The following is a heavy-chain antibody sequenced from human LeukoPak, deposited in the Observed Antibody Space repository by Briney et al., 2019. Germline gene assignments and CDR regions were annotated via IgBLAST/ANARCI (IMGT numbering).Heavy chain of an antibody. CDR3: ARVVLDHYYDSSGYLGTLDY. CDR2: IIPIFGTA. V-gene: IGHV1-69*05. Sequence: SVKVSCKSSGGTFSSYAISWVRQAPGQGLEWMGRIIPIFGTANYAQKFQGRVTMTTDTSTSTAYMELRSLRSDDTAVYYCARVVLDHYYDSSGYLGTLDYWGQGTLATVSS. CDR1: GGTFSSYA. J-gene: IGHJ4*02. D-gene: IGHD3-22*01.